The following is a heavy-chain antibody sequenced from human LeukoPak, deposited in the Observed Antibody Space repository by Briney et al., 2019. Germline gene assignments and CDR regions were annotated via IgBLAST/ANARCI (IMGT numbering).Heavy chain of an antibody. CDR1: GASISSGNSY. D-gene: IGHD3-9*01. CDR3: ARAVGYDILTGYSRGWFFDL. J-gene: IGHJ2*01. CDR2: IYYAGST. V-gene: IGHV4-31*03. Sequence: SETLSLTCTVSGASISSGNSYWTWIRQHPGKGLEWIGYIYYAGSTYYNPSLKSRLGISVDTSKNQFSLKLTSVTAADTAVYYCARAVGYDILTGYSRGWFFDLWGRGTLVTVSS.